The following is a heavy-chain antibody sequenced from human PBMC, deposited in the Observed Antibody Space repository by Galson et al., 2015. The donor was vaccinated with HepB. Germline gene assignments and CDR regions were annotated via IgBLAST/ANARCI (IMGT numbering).Heavy chain of an antibody. D-gene: IGHD3-3*01. CDR1: GFNVNINY. J-gene: IGHJ4*02. V-gene: IGHV3-66*02. Sequence: SLRLSCAASGFNVNINYMVWVRQAPGKGLEWVSVIYSSGSTYYAASVKGRFTISRDDSRNTLYLQMDSLKPEDTAVYYCTVGFFSSTNYWGQGAQVTVPS. CDR2: IYSSGST. CDR3: TVGFFSSTNY.